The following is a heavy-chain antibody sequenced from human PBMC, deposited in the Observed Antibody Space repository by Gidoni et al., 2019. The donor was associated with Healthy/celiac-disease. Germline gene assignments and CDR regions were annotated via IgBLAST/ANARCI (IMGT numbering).Heavy chain of an antibody. CDR3: AKGADCSSTSCYTRKDYYYGMDV. CDR2: ISGSGGST. D-gene: IGHD2-2*02. Sequence: EVQLLESGGGLVQPGGSLRLSCAASGFTFSSYAISWVRQAPGKGLEWVSAISGSGGSTYYADSVKGRFTISRDNSKNTLYLQMNSLRAEDTAVYYCAKGADCSSTSCYTRKDYYYGMDVWGQGTTVTVSS. V-gene: IGHV3-23*01. J-gene: IGHJ6*02. CDR1: GFTFSSYA.